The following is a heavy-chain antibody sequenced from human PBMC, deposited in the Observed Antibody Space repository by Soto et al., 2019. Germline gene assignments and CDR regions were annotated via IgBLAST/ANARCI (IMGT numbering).Heavy chain of an antibody. J-gene: IGHJ6*03. CDR2: ISSSSSVI. Sequence: VQLVESGGGLVQPGGSLRLSCATSGFILSDCAMNWVRQAPGKGLEWVSYISSSSSVIAYADSVKGRFTVSRDNARNSLYLQLNSLRAEDTAVYYCARDLSWGSNWYYYMDVWGKGTTVTVSS. CDR1: GFILSDCA. V-gene: IGHV3-48*01. D-gene: IGHD7-27*01. CDR3: ARDLSWGSNWYYYMDV.